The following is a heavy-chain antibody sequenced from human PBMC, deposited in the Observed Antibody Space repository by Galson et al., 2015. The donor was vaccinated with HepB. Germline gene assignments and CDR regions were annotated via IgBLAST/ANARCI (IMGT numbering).Heavy chain of an antibody. D-gene: IGHD6-19*01. Sequence: SLRLSCAASGFTFSNAWMSWVRQAPGKGLEWVGRIKSKTDGGTTDYAAPVKGRFTISRDDSKNTLYLQMNSLKTEDTAVYYCTTDVLQYSSGWQGARDWFDPWGQGTLVTVSS. CDR2: IKSKTDGGTT. J-gene: IGHJ5*02. CDR1: GFTFSNAW. CDR3: TTDVLQYSSGWQGARDWFDP. V-gene: IGHV3-15*01.